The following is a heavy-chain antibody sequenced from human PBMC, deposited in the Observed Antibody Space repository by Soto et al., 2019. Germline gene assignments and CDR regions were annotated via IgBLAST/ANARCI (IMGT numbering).Heavy chain of an antibody. V-gene: IGHV1-69*13. Sequence: SVKVSCKASGGTFSSYAISWVRQAPGQGLEWMGGIIPIFGTANYAQKFQGRVTITADESTSTAYMERSSLRSEDTAVYYCARGGSGWRLGYWGQGTLVTVSS. CDR1: GGTFSSYA. CDR3: ARGGSGWRLGY. CDR2: IIPIFGTA. J-gene: IGHJ4*02. D-gene: IGHD6-19*01.